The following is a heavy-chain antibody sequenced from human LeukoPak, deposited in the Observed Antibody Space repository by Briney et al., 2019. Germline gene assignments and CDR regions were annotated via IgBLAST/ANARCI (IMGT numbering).Heavy chain of an antibody. Sequence: SETLSLTCTVSGGSISSHYWSWIRQPPGKGLEGIGYIYYSGSTNYNPSLKSRVTISVDTSKNQFSLKLSSVTAADTAVYYCARYSSSVTDFDYWGQGTLVTVSS. D-gene: IGHD6-6*01. V-gene: IGHV4-59*11. CDR1: GGSISSHY. CDR2: IYYSGST. J-gene: IGHJ4*02. CDR3: ARYSSSVTDFDY.